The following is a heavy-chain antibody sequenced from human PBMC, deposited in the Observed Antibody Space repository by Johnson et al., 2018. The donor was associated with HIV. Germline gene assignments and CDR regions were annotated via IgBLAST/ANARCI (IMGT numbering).Heavy chain of an antibody. CDR3: ARDSGGKYYIMDAFDI. CDR2: ISSSDSTI. Sequence: QVQLVESGGGLVQPGGSLRLSCAASGFTFSSYWMSWIRQAPGKGLEWISYISSSDSTIYSADSVQGRFTISRDNAKKSLYLQMNSLRAEDTAVYYCARDSGGKYYIMDAFDIWGQGTMVTVSS. J-gene: IGHJ3*02. V-gene: IGHV3-11*04. D-gene: IGHD1-26*01. CDR1: GFTFSSYW.